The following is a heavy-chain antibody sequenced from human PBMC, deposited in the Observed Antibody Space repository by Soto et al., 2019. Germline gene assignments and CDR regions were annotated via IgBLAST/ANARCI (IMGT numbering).Heavy chain of an antibody. CDR1: GGSISSNSYY. CDR3: AIHAAYDSVWGKSDGSDY. V-gene: IGHV4-39*01. CDR2: MYYSGAT. D-gene: IGHD3-16*01. J-gene: IGHJ4*02. Sequence: QLQLQESGPGLVKPSETLSLACTVSGGSISSNSYYWDWSRQPPGKGLEWIGSMYYSGATYHNPSLQSRVTISVDTSKNQFSLHLSSVTAADTAVYYCAIHAAYDSVWGKSDGSDYGGQGTLVTVSS.